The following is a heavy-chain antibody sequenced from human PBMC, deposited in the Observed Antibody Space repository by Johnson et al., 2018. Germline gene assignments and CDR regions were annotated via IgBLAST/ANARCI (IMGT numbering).Heavy chain of an antibody. CDR3: ANADGSGNYMDF. V-gene: IGHV3-30*18. D-gene: IGHD3-10*01. CDR2: ISFDGSQS. CDR1: GFTFSRYG. J-gene: IGHJ6*03. Sequence: QVQLVESGGGVVQPGRSLRLSCVASGFTFSRYGMQWVRQAPGKGLEWVAVISFDGSQSYYADSVKGRFTISRDNSKKTLFVRLNSRRTEDTALYHCANADGSGNYMDFWGKGSTVTVSS.